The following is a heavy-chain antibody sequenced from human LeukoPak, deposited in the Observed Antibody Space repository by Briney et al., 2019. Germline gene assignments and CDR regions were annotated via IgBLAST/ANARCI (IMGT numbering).Heavy chain of an antibody. V-gene: IGHV3-48*03. CDR2: ISSVGSAV. CDR3: ARDPWVATNRDYGMDV. J-gene: IGHJ6*02. D-gene: IGHD5-12*01. Sequence: PGGSLRLSCAASGFNFNNYEMNWVRQAPGKGLEWFSYISSVGSAVDYADSVKGRFTISRDNAKNTLYLHMNSLRAEDTAVYYCARDPWVATNRDYGMDVWGQGTTVTVSS. CDR1: GFNFNNYE.